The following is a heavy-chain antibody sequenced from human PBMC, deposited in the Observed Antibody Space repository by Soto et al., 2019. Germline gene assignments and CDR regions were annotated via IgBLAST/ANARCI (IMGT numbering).Heavy chain of an antibody. CDR1: GFTFSDYY. CDR3: ARVVTRDGYINWFDP. CDR2: ISSSSSYT. V-gene: IGHV3-11*06. D-gene: IGHD5-12*01. J-gene: IGHJ5*02. Sequence: SGGSLRLSCAASGFTFSDYYMSWIRQAPGKGLEWVSYISSSSSYTNYADSVKGRFTISRDNAKNSLYLQMNSLRAEDTAVYYCARVVTRDGYINWFDPWGQGTLVTVSS.